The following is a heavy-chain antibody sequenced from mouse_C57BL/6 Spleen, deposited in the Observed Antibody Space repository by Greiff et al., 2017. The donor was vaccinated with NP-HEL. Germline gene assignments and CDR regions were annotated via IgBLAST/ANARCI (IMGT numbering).Heavy chain of an antibody. CDR2: ISSGGDYI. Sequence: EVQGVESGEGLVKPGGSLKLSCAASGFTFSSYAMSWVRQTPEKRLEWVAYISSGGDYIYYADTVKGRFTISRDNARNTLYLQMSSLKSEDTAMYYCTRAPYSNYAMDYWGQGTSVTVSS. J-gene: IGHJ4*01. CDR3: TRAPYSNYAMDY. CDR1: GFTFSSYA. D-gene: IGHD2-5*01. V-gene: IGHV5-9-1*02.